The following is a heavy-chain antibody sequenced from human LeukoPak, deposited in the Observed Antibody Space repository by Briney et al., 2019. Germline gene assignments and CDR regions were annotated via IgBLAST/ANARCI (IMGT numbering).Heavy chain of an antibody. CDR2: FYYSGST. D-gene: IGHD3-10*01. CDR3: ARLSPGAQWYFDL. CDR1: GGSISTSTYY. Sequence: NPSETLSLTCTLSGGSISTSTYYWGWIRQPPGKGLEWIGSFYYSGSTYYNPSLKSRVTISVDTSKNQFSLKLSSVTAADTAVYYCARLSPGAQWYFDLWGRGTLVTVSS. J-gene: IGHJ2*01. V-gene: IGHV4-39*01.